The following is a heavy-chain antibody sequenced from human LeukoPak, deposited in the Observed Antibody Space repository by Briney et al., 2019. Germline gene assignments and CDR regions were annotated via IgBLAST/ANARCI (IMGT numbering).Heavy chain of an antibody. CDR1: GFTFSSYG. J-gene: IGHJ5*02. CDR3: AKGKYSSGSDWFDP. Sequence: GRSLRLSCAASGFTFSSYGMHWIRQAPGKGLEGGAVISYDGSNKYYADSVKGRFTISRDNSKNTLYLQMNSLRAEDTAVYYCAKGKYSSGSDWFDPWGQGTLVTVSS. CDR2: ISYDGSNK. V-gene: IGHV3-30*18. D-gene: IGHD6-19*01.